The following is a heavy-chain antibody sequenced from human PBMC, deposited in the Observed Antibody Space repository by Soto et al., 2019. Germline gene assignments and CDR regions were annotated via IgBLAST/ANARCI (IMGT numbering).Heavy chain of an antibody. J-gene: IGHJ3*02. Sequence: QVQLVQSGAEVKKPGSSVKVSCKASGGTFSSYAISWVRQAPGQGLEWMGGIIPIFGTANYAQKFQGRVTIPADESTSTAYMELSSLRSEDTAVYYCARDRGTTYYYDSSGYYWGGAFDIWGQGTMVTVSS. V-gene: IGHV1-69*01. CDR1: GGTFSSYA. CDR2: IIPIFGTA. CDR3: ARDRGTTYYYDSSGYYWGGAFDI. D-gene: IGHD3-22*01.